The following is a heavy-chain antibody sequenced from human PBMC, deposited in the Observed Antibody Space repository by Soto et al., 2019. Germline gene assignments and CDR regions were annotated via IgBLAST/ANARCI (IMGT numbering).Heavy chain of an antibody. CDR2: ISGSGTMT. CDR3: AKDPVFRYFDWLTSTFDY. J-gene: IGHJ4*02. CDR1: GFTFDSFG. Sequence: SLRLSCAASGFTFDSFGMSWVRQVPGKGLEWVSSISGSGTMTYYSDSVKGRFTITRVNSRNTLYLQMNSVRADDTAIYYCAKDPVFRYFDWLTSTFDYWGQGILVTVSS. V-gene: IGHV3-23*01. D-gene: IGHD3-9*01.